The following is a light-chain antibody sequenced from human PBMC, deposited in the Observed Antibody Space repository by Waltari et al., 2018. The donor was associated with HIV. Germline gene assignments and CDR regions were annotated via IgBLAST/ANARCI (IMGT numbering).Light chain of an antibody. V-gene: IGKV1-39*01. J-gene: IGKJ2*01. CDR2: GAS. CDR1: QTIDSY. Sequence: DIRMTQSPSSLSASVGDRVTITCRASQTIDSYLNWYQQKPGKAPELLIYGASRLQSGVPSRFSGSGSGTDFTLTISSLQPEDFATYYCQQSFSSPLYTFGQGTKLEIK. CDR3: QQSFSSPLYT.